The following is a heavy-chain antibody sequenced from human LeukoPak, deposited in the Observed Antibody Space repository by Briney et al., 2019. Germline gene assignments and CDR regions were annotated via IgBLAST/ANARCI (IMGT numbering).Heavy chain of an antibody. J-gene: IGHJ4*02. CDR1: GFTFSSYG. V-gene: IGHV3-33*01. CDR3: ARDGLSSGWLQDY. CDR2: IWYDGSNK. Sequence: GGSLRLSCAASGFTFSSYGMHWVRQAPGKGLEWVAVIWYDGSNKYYADSVKGRFTISRDNSKNTLYLQMNGLRAEDTAVYYCARDGLSSGWLQDYWGQGTLVTVSS. D-gene: IGHD6-19*01.